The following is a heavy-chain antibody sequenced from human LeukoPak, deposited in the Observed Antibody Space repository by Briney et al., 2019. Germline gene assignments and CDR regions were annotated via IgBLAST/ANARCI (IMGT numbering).Heavy chain of an antibody. D-gene: IGHD6-13*01. CDR2: FDPEDGET. CDR3: ATGTESSSWYGKPDKAIDY. J-gene: IGHJ4*02. V-gene: IGHV1-24*01. Sequence: EASVKVSCKVSGYTLTELSMHWVRQAPGKGLEWMGGFDPEDGETIYAQKFQGRVTMTEDTSTDTAYMELSSLRSEDTAVYYCATGTESSSWYGKPDKAIDYWGQGTLVTVSS. CDR1: GYTLTELS.